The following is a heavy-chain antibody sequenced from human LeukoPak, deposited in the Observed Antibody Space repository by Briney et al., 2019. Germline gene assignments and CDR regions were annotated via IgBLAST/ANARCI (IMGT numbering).Heavy chain of an antibody. J-gene: IGHJ4*02. Sequence: GRSLRLSCAASGFTFSSYGMHWVRQAPGKGLEWVAVISNDGSKKYYADSVKGRFTISRDNSKNTLSLQVSSLRTEDTAVYYCAKDRYSYAFGYSDSWGQGTLVTVSS. D-gene: IGHD5-18*01. CDR2: ISNDGSKK. V-gene: IGHV3-30*18. CDR3: AKDRYSYAFGYSDS. CDR1: GFTFSSYG.